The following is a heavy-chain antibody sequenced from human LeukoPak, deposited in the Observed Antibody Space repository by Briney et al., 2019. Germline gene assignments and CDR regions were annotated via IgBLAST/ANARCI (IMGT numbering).Heavy chain of an antibody. J-gene: IGHJ4*02. D-gene: IGHD1-26*01. CDR2: ISWNSGSI. Sequence: GGSLRLSCAASGFTFDDYAMHWVRQAPGKGLEWVSGISWNSGSIGYADPVKGRFTISRDNAENSLYLQMNSLRAEDTALYYCAKDIRRYSGSYFDYWGQGTLVTVSS. V-gene: IGHV3-9*01. CDR3: AKDIRRYSGSYFDY. CDR1: GFTFDDYA.